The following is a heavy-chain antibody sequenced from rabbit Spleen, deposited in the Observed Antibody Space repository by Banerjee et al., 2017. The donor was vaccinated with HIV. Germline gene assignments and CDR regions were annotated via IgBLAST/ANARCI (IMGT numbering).Heavy chain of an antibody. CDR3: ARGVTSGSTGYSQFNL. CDR2: IYTGGSGT. V-gene: IGHV1S45*01. D-gene: IGHD1-1*01. CDR1: GFDLSSYYY. J-gene: IGHJ4*01. Sequence: QEQLEESGGDLVKPEGSLTLTCTASGFDLSSYYYMCWVRQAPGKGLEWIACIYTGGSGTYYASWAKGRFTISKASSTTVTLQMTSLTVADTATYFCARGVTSGSTGYSQFNLWGPGTLVTVS.